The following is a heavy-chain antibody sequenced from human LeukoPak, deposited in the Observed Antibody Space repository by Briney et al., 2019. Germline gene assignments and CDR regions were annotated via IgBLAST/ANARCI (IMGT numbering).Heavy chain of an antibody. J-gene: IGHJ4*02. CDR1: GHSFTGYY. CDR3: ARIKQLGERDY. Sequence: ASVKVSCKASGHSFTGYYMHWVRQAPGQGLEWMGRINPNSGGTNYAQKFQGRVTMTRDTSISTAYMELSRLRSDDTAVYYCARIKQLGERDYWGQGTLVTVSS. V-gene: IGHV1-2*06. CDR2: INPNSGGT. D-gene: IGHD6-13*01.